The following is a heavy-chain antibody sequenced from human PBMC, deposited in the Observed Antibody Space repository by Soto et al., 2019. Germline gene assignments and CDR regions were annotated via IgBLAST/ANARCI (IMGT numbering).Heavy chain of an antibody. J-gene: IGHJ4*02. Sequence: GGSLRLSCAASGFTFSSYAMSWVRQAPGKGLEWVSAISGSGGSTYYADSVKGRFTISRDNSKNTLYLQMNSLSAEDTAVYNCANLDIVVVSFDYWGQGTLVIVSS. CDR1: GFTFSSYA. D-gene: IGHD2-2*03. V-gene: IGHV3-23*01. CDR2: ISGSGGST. CDR3: ANLDIVVVSFDY.